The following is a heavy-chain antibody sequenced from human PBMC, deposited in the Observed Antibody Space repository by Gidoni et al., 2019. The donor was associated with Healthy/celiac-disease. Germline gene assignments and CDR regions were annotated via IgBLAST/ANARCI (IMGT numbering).Heavy chain of an antibody. Sequence: QVQLQQWGAGLLKPSATLSLTCAVYGGSFSGYYWSWIRQPPGKGLEWIGEINHSGSTNYNPSLKSRVTISVDTSKNQFSLKLSSVTAADTAVYYCARGPYYYGSGSLRTYNWFDPWGQGTLVTVSS. CDR3: ARGPYYYGSGSLRTYNWFDP. J-gene: IGHJ5*02. CDR2: INHSGST. CDR1: GGSFSGYY. V-gene: IGHV4-34*01. D-gene: IGHD3-10*01.